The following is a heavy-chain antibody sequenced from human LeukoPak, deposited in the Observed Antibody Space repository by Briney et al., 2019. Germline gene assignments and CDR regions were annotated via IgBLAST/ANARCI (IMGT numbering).Heavy chain of an antibody. Sequence: GGSLRLSCAASGFTFSSYWMSWVRQAPGKGLEWVANIKQDGSEKYYVDSVKGRFTISRDNAKNSLYLQMNSLRAEDAAVYYCAKAPVTTCSGAYCYPFDYWGQGTLVTVSS. V-gene: IGHV3-7*03. CDR1: GFTFSSYW. J-gene: IGHJ4*02. CDR3: AKAPVTTCSGAYCYPFDY. D-gene: IGHD2-15*01. CDR2: IKQDGSEK.